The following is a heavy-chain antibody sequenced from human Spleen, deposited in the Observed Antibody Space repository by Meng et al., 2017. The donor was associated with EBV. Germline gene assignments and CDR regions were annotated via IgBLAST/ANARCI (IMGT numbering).Heavy chain of an antibody. CDR2: INLSKSAT. Sequence: QVQLVQSGAEVKKPGASVRVSCKASGYTFTSYYIHWVRQATGQGLEWMGIINLSKSATVYAQKFQGRVTVTSDTSTSTVYMELSSLTSEDTAVYYCSRDLNDGEEAYWGQGTLVTVSS. D-gene: IGHD1-1*01. CDR3: SRDLNDGEEAY. J-gene: IGHJ4*02. V-gene: IGHV1-46*01. CDR1: GYTFTSYY.